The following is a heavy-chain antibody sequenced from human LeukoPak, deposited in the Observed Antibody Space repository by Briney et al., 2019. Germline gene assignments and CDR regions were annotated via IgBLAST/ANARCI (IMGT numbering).Heavy chain of an antibody. CDR2: VTYDRRTE. V-gene: IGHV3-30*03. Sequence: GGSLRLSCAASGLTFSGYDMHWVRQAPGKGPEWVAGVTYDRRTEFYADSVRGRFTLSRDNSKNAVYLQMNSLRTEDTAVYYCARDLGFGAPDDSWGQGTLVTVST. CDR3: ARDLGFGAPDDS. D-gene: IGHD3-10*01. CDR1: GLTFSGYD. J-gene: IGHJ4*02.